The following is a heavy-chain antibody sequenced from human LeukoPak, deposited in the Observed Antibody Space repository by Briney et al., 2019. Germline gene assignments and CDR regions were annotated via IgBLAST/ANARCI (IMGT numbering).Heavy chain of an antibody. CDR1: GGSISSGGYY. CDR2: IDYSGST. V-gene: IGHV4-31*03. CDR3: PRDPGKDGYNYSFDY. Sequence: SETLSLTCTVSGGSISSGGYYWSWIRQHPVKGLEWVGYIDYSGSTYYNPSLKSRLTISMDTSKNQFSLRLSSVTAADTAVYYCPRDPGKDGYNYSFDYWGQGTLVTVSS. J-gene: IGHJ4*02. D-gene: IGHD5-24*01.